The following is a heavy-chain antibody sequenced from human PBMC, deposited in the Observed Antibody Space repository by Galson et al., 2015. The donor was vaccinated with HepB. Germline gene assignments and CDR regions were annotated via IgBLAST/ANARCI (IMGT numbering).Heavy chain of an antibody. CDR2: ISLSGDNT. J-gene: IGHJ6*02. D-gene: IGHD2-2*01. V-gene: IGHV3-23*01. CDR3: AKFSRYCTGTRCYHYYYGMDV. Sequence: SLRLSCAASGFTFSNYAMTWVRQAPGKGLEWVSGISLSGDNTYYAESVKGRFTISRDNSKNTLFLQINSLRFEDTAVYYCAKFSRYCTGTRCYHYYYGMDVWGQGTTVTVSS. CDR1: GFTFSNYA.